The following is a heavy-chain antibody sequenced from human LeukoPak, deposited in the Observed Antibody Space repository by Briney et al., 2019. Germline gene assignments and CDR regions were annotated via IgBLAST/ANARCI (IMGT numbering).Heavy chain of an antibody. Sequence: GASVKVSCKASGYTFTSYYMHWVRQAPGRGLEWMGIINPSGGSTSYAQKFQGRVTMTRDTSTSTVYMELSSLRSGDTAVYYCARLGAVAVTDGFDIRGQGTMVTVSS. D-gene: IGHD6-19*01. V-gene: IGHV1-46*01. CDR3: ARLGAVAVTDGFDI. CDR1: GYTFTSYY. J-gene: IGHJ3*02. CDR2: INPSGGST.